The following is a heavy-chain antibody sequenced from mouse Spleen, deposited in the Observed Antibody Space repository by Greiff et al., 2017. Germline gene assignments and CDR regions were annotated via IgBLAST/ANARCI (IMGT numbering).Heavy chain of an antibody. J-gene: IGHJ2*01. Sequence: VHLVESGAELARPGASVKLSCKASGYTFTSYGISWVKQRTGQGLEWIGEIYPRSGNTYYNEKFKGKATLTADKSSSTAYMELRSLTSEDSAVYFCARKADGSFDYWGQGTTLTVSS. CDR2: IYPRSGNT. V-gene: IGHV1-81*01. D-gene: IGHD1-1*02. CDR1: GYTFTSYG. CDR3: ARKADGSFDY.